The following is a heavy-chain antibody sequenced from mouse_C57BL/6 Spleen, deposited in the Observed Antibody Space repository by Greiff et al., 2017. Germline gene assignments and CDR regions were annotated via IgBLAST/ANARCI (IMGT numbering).Heavy chain of an antibody. CDR2: ISSGGSYT. CDR3: ARRGYDYDSSYFDY. D-gene: IGHD2-4*01. Sequence: EVKLVESGGDLVKPGGSLKLSCAASGFTFSSYGMSWVRQTPDKRLEWVATISSGGSYTYYPDSVKGRFTISRDNAKNTLYLQMSSLKSEDTAMYYCARRGYDYDSSYFDYWGQGTTLTVSS. J-gene: IGHJ2*01. V-gene: IGHV5-6*01. CDR1: GFTFSSYG.